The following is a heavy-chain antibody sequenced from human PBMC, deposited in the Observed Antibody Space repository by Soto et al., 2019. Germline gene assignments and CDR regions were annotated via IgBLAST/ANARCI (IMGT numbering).Heavy chain of an antibody. D-gene: IGHD3-10*01. CDR2: IYHSGST. J-gene: IGHJ6*02. V-gene: IGHV4-39*07. CDR3: ARTPPGDYGSGTYYYYGMDV. Sequence: SETLSLTCTVSGGSISSSSHYWGWVRQPPGKGLEWIGEIYHSGSTNYNPSLKSRVTISVDKSKNQFSLKLSSVTAADTAVYYCARTPPGDYGSGTYYYYGMDVWGQGTTVTVSS. CDR1: GGSISSSSHY.